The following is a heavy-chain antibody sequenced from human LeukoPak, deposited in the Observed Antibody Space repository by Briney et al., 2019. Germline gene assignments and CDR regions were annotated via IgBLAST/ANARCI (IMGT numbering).Heavy chain of an antibody. CDR2: IYYSGST. CDR3: AREGNTYGSNWFDP. V-gene: IGHV4-59*01. J-gene: IGHJ5*02. D-gene: IGHD5-18*01. CDR1: GDSMSSYY. Sequence: NPSETLSLTCTVSGDSMSSYYWSWIRQPPGKELEWIGYIYYSGSTNYNPSLKSRVTISVDTSKNQFSLKLSSMTAADTAVYYCAREGNTYGSNWFDPWGQGTLVTVSS.